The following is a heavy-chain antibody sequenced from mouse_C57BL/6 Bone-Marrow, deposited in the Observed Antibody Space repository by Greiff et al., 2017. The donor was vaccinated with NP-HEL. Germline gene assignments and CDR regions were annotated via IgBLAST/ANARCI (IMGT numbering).Heavy chain of an antibody. J-gene: IGHJ3*01. V-gene: IGHV2-6-1*01. CDR1: GFSLTSYG. CDR3: ARHAHYYGSTSPWFAY. CDR2: IWSDGST. D-gene: IGHD1-1*01. Sequence: QVQLKESGPGLVAPSQSLSITCTVSGFSLTSYGVHWVRQPPGKGLEWLVVIWSDGSTTYNSALKSRLSISKDNSKSQVFLTMNSLQTDDTAMYYCARHAHYYGSTSPWFAYWGQGTLVTVSA.